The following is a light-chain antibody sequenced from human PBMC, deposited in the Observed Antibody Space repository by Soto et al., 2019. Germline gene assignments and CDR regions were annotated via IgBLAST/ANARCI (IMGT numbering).Light chain of an antibody. V-gene: IGKV3-20*01. Sequence: ETVLTQSPGTLSLSPGERATLSCRASQSAFSSYLAWVQKKPGQATRLLIYSASSRATGVPDRFSGSGSRTDFTLTISRLEPEDFSLYYCQQYGSLPWTLGQGTKVEIK. CDR3: QQYGSLPWT. CDR1: QSAFSSY. J-gene: IGKJ1*01. CDR2: SAS.